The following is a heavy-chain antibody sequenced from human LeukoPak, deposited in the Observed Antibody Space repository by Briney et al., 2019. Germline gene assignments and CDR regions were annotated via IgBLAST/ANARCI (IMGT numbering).Heavy chain of an antibody. Sequence: GASVKVSCKASGGTFSSYAISWVRQAPGQGLEWMGWISAYNGNTNYAQKLQGRVTMTTDTSTSTAYMELRSLRSDDTAVYYCARDSGSYMSGAFDIWGQGTMVTVSS. CDR1: GGTFSSYA. CDR2: ISAYNGNT. V-gene: IGHV1-18*01. CDR3: ARDSGSYMSGAFDI. J-gene: IGHJ3*02. D-gene: IGHD1-26*01.